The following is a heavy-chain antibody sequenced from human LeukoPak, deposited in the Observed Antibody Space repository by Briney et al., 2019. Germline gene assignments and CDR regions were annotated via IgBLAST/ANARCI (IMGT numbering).Heavy chain of an antibody. CDR2: IWYDGSNK. D-gene: IGHD4-17*01. V-gene: IGHV3-33*08. J-gene: IGHJ6*02. CDR3: ARSYGDYRYYYYGMDV. CDR1: GFTFSSYG. Sequence: GGSLRLSCAASGFTFSSYGMHWVRQAPGKGLEWVAVIWYDGSNKYYADSVKGRFTISRDNSKNTLYLQMNSLRAGDTAVYYCARSYGDYRYYYYGMDVWGQGTTVTVSS.